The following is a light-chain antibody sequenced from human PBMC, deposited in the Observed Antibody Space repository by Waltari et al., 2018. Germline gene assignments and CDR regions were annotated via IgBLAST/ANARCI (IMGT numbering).Light chain of an antibody. Sequence: QSALTQPASVSGSPGQSVTISCTGTSSDVGSYHYVSWYQQHPGKAPKPMIYDVSNRPSGVSNRFSGSKSGNTASLTISGLQAEDEADYYCSSYTSSSTVVFGGGTKLTVL. V-gene: IGLV2-14*01. CDR1: SSDVGSYHY. J-gene: IGLJ2*01. CDR3: SSYTSSSTVV. CDR2: DVS.